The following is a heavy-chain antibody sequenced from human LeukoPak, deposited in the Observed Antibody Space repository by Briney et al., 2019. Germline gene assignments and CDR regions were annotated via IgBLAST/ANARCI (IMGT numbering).Heavy chain of an antibody. Sequence: PGGSLRLSCAASGFIFDDYGMSWVRQAPGKGLEWVSGINWNGSITGYADSVKGRFTISRDNAKNSLYLQMNSLRAEDTAIYYCAKDDAYLQYDDWGQGTLVTVSS. V-gene: IGHV3-20*04. CDR1: GFIFDDYG. D-gene: IGHD5-24*01. J-gene: IGHJ4*02. CDR2: INWNGSIT. CDR3: AKDDAYLQYDD.